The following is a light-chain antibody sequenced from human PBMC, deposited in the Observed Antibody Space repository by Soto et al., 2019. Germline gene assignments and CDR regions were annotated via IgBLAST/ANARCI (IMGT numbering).Light chain of an antibody. CDR2: EVS. J-gene: IGLJ7*01. CDR3: CSYAGTSTHTV. CDR1: SSDVGSYKL. Sequence: QLVLTQPASVSGSPGQSITISCTGTSSDVGSYKLVSWYQQHPGKAPKLMISEVSKRHSGISDRFSGSKSGSTASLTISGLQAEDEADYYCCSYAGTSTHTVFGGGTQLTVL. V-gene: IGLV2-23*02.